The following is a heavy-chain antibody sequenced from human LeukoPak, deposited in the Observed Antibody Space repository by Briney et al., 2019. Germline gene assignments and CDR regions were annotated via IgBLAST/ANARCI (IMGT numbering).Heavy chain of an antibody. CDR1: GFTFSNYW. V-gene: IGHV3-74*01. J-gene: IGHJ5*02. Sequence: GGSLRLSCVASGFTFSNYWMHWVRQPPGKGLVWVSRIYVDGRTTNYADSVKGRFTISRDNAKDTVYLEMNSLSVEDTATYYCIRDFRSADLWGQGTLVTVSS. CDR3: IRDFRSADL. CDR2: IYVDGRTT.